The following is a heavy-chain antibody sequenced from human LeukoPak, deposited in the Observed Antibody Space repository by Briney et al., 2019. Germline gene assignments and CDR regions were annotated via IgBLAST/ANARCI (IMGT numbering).Heavy chain of an antibody. Sequence: ASVKVSCKASGYTFTSYYMHWVRQATGQGLEWMGWMNPNSGNTGYAQKFQGRVTMTTDTSTSTAYMELRSLRSDDTAVYYCARDRSYSSSWDFDYWGQGTLVTVSS. CDR2: MNPNSGNT. V-gene: IGHV1-8*02. CDR3: ARDRSYSSSWDFDY. D-gene: IGHD6-13*01. CDR1: GYTFTSYY. J-gene: IGHJ4*02.